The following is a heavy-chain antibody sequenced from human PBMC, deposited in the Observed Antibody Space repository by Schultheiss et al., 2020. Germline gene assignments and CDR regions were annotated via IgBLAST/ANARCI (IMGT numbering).Heavy chain of an antibody. V-gene: IGHV4-34*01. Sequence: SETLSLTCAVYGGSFSGYYWSWIRQPPGKGLEWIGSIYYSGSTYYNPSLKSRVTISVDTSKNQFSLKLTSVTAADTAVYYCARETIYRWEETWGQGTLVTVSS. CDR1: GGSFSGYY. J-gene: IGHJ5*02. CDR2: IYYSGST. D-gene: IGHD1-26*01. CDR3: ARETIYRWEET.